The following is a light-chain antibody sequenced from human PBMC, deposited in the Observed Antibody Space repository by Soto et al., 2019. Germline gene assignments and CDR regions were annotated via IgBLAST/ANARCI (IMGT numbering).Light chain of an antibody. V-gene: IGKV1-39*01. J-gene: IGKJ1*01. CDR3: QQSHSTPPT. CDR1: QSISSY. CDR2: AAS. Sequence: DIQMTQSPSSLSASVRDRVIITCRASQSISSYLNWYQQKPGKPPKLLIYAASSLQSGVPSRFSGSGSGTDFTLTISSLQPEDFASYYCQQSHSTPPTFGQGTKVDIK.